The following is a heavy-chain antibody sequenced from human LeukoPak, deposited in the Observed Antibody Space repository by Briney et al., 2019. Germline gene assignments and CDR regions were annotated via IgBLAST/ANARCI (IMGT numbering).Heavy chain of an antibody. CDR3: TTYDFWSGYYPYYYGMDV. D-gene: IGHD3-3*01. CDR2: IKSKTDGGTT. Sequence: GGSLRLSCAASGFTFSNAWMSWVRQAPGKGLEWVGRIKSKTDGGTTDYAAPVKGRFTISRDDSKNTLYLQMNSLKTEDTAVYYCTTYDFWSGYYPYYYGMDVWGQGTTVTVSS. V-gene: IGHV3-15*01. CDR1: GFTFSNAW. J-gene: IGHJ6*02.